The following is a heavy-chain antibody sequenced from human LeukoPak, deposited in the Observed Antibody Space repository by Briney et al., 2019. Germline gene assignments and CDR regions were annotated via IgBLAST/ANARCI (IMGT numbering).Heavy chain of an antibody. V-gene: IGHV3-30*03. CDR3: ATLSGWNYGGFDY. Sequence: PGGSLRLSCAASGFTFISYGMHWGRQAPGKGLQWVAVISYDASDKYYGDSVKGRFTISRDNSKNTLYLQMNSLRPEDTAVCYCATLSGWNYGGFDYWGQGTLVTVSS. D-gene: IGHD1-7*01. CDR2: ISYDASDK. CDR1: GFTFISYG. J-gene: IGHJ4*02.